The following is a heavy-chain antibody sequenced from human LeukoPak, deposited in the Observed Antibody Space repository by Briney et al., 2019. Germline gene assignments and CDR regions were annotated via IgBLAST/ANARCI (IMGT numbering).Heavy chain of an antibody. CDR1: GVSISSYY. J-gene: IGHJ4*02. D-gene: IGHD3-16*01. Sequence: SETLSFTCTGSGVSISSYYWSWIRQPPGKGLEWIGYIYTSGSTNHNPSLTSRAITSVATTKNRFPRMRSSVTAEHTTVYYCAGGGVGPGYFDYWGQGTVVSVFS. CDR3: AGGGVGPGYFDY. V-gene: IGHV4-4*09. CDR2: IYTSGST.